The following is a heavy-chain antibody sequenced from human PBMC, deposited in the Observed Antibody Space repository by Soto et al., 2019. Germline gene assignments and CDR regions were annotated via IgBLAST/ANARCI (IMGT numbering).Heavy chain of an antibody. CDR1: GFSLSTSGVG. Sequence: QITLKESGPTLLKATQTLTLTCTFSGFSLSTSGVGVGWIRQPPGKALEWLALIYLDDDKFYSPSLKSRLTIAKDTSKNQLVLTMTTMDPVDTATYYCAHIHYYGSGNFLLSPNNWFDPWGQGTLFTVSS. V-gene: IGHV2-5*02. CDR2: IYLDDDK. D-gene: IGHD3-10*01. CDR3: AHIHYYGSGNFLLSPNNWFDP. J-gene: IGHJ5*02.